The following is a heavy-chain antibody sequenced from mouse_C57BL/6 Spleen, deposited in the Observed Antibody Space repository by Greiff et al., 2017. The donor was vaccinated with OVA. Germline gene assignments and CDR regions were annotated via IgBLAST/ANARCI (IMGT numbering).Heavy chain of an antibody. J-gene: IGHJ1*03. CDR3: ARESGYYGYFDV. Sequence: EVKLVESGGGLVKPGGSLKLSCAASGFTFSSYAMSWVRQTPEKRLEWVATISDGGSYTYYPDNVKGRFTISRDNAKNNLYLQMSHLKSEDTAMYYCARESGYYGYFDVWGTGTTVTVSS. D-gene: IGHD1-3*01. V-gene: IGHV5-4*01. CDR2: ISDGGSYT. CDR1: GFTFSSYA.